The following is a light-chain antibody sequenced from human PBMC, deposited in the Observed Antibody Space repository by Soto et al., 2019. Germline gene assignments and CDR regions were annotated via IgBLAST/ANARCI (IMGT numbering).Light chain of an antibody. CDR3: QQYFEWPPYT. J-gene: IGKJ2*01. V-gene: IGKV3-15*01. Sequence: EIGMTQSPAPLSVSPGERVTLSCRASQSVRYRLAWYQQKPGQAPGLLIYGTSTRATGIPARFSGSGSGTEFTLTITSLQSEDFGVSDCQQYFEWPPYTCGQGTKLEIK. CDR1: QSVRYR. CDR2: GTS.